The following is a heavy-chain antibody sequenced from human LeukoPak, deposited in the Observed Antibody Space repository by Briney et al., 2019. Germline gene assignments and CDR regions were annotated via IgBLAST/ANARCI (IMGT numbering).Heavy chain of an antibody. V-gene: IGHV4-59*11. Sequence: SETLSLTRTVSGASIRSHGWSWVRQPPGKGLEWIGYIYFSGSTNYNPSLKSRVTISMGTSENQFSLKLSSVTAADTAVYYCARGAAPHYSDYWGQGTLVTVSS. CDR2: IYFSGST. CDR1: GASIRSHG. D-gene: IGHD6-6*01. J-gene: IGHJ4*02. CDR3: ARGAAPHYSDY.